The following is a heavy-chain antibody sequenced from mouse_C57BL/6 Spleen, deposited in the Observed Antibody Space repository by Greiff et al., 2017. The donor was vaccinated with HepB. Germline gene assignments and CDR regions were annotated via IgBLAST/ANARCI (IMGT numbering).Heavy chain of an antibody. J-gene: IGHJ1*03. CDR1: GYAFSSYW. Sequence: VQLQQSGAELVKPGASVKISCKASGYAFSSYWMNWVKQRPGKGLEWIGQIYPGDGDTNYNGKFKGKATLTADKSSSTAYMQLSSLTSEDSAVYFCARPGSSYEYFDVWGTGTTVTVSS. CDR2: IYPGDGDT. V-gene: IGHV1-80*01. CDR3: ARPGSSYEYFDV. D-gene: IGHD1-1*01.